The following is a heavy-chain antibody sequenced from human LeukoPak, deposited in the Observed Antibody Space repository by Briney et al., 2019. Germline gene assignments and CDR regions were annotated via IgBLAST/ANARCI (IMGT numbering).Heavy chain of an antibody. CDR1: GFTFSSYA. CDR2: ISGSGGST. D-gene: IGHD2-2*01. Sequence: GGSLRLSCAASGFTFSSYAMSWVRQAPGKGLEWVSAISGSGGSTYYADSVKGRFTISRDNSKNTLYLQMNSLRAEDTAVYYCAKVITPVGTRSPSDYWGQGTLVTVSS. CDR3: AKVITPVGTRSPSDY. V-gene: IGHV3-23*01. J-gene: IGHJ4*02.